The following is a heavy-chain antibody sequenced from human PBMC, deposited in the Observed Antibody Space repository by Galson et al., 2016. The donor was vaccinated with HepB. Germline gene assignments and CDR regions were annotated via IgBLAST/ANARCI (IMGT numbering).Heavy chain of an antibody. CDR3: ARRRKQPPAYYYHDMHV. V-gene: IGHV3-21*01. D-gene: IGHD5-18*01. CDR1: GFTFTSYT. CDR2: VSGPSFYI. J-gene: IGHJ6*03. Sequence: SLRLSCAASGFTFTSYTMSWVRQAPGKALEWVASVSGPSFYIFYTDSVKGRFTISRDNAMNSLFLQMHDLRPEDTAVYYCARRRKQPPAYYYHDMHVWGKGTTVTDSS.